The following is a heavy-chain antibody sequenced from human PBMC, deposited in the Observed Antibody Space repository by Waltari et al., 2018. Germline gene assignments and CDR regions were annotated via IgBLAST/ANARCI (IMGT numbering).Heavy chain of an antibody. CDR3: AREGSWNRVYFDY. Sequence: EVQLLESGGGLVQPGGSLRLSCAASGFTFSSYAMHWVRQAPGKGLEYVSAISSNGGSTYYANSVKGRFTISRDNSKNTLYLQMGSLRAEDMAVYYCAREGSWNRVYFDYWGQGTLVTVSS. V-gene: IGHV3-64*01. D-gene: IGHD1-1*01. J-gene: IGHJ4*02. CDR2: ISSNGGST. CDR1: GFTFSSYA.